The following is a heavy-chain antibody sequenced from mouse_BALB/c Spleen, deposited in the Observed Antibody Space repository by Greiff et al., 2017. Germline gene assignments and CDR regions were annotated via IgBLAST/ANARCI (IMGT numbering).Heavy chain of an antibody. CDR1: GFTFSSYA. CDR2: ISSGGST. Sequence: EVQVVESGGGLVKPGGSLKLSCAASGFTFSSYAMSWVRQTPEKRLEWVASISSGGSTYYPDSVKGRFTISRDNARNILYLQMSSLRSEDTAMYYCARVYYGYDGTWFAYWGQGTLVTVSA. CDR3: ARVYYGYDGTWFAY. V-gene: IGHV5-6-5*01. J-gene: IGHJ3*01. D-gene: IGHD2-2*01.